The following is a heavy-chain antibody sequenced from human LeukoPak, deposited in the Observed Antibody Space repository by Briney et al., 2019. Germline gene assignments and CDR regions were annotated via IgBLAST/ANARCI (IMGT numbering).Heavy chain of an antibody. CDR1: GFTFGSYT. CDR3: ARGPWPDY. Sequence: GGSLRLSCAVSGFTFGSYTVNWVRQAPGKGLEWASSITPISDYIYYGDSVKGRFTISRDNAKNSLYLQMNSLRAEDTAVYYCARGPWPDYWGQGTLVTVSS. J-gene: IGHJ4*02. D-gene: IGHD5-12*01. V-gene: IGHV3-21*01. CDR2: ITPISDYI.